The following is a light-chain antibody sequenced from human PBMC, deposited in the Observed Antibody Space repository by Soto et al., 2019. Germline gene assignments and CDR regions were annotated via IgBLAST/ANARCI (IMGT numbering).Light chain of an antibody. CDR1: SDDVGAYKY. Sequence: QSVLTQPASVSGSPGQSITISCAGTSDDVGAYKYVSWYQQHPGKAPQLLIYEVSNRPTGVSNRFSGSKSGHTASLTISGLQSEDEADYFCTSYTSSSTLDVFGTGTKVTVL. J-gene: IGLJ1*01. CDR3: TSYTSSSTLDV. CDR2: EVS. V-gene: IGLV2-14*01.